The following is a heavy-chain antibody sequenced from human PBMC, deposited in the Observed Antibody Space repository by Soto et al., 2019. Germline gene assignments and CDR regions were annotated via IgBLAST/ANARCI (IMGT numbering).Heavy chain of an antibody. D-gene: IGHD3-22*01. Sequence: EVQLAESGGGLVQPGGSLRLSCAASGFTFSSYWMHWVRQAPGKGLVWVSRIKSDGSSTTYADSVKGRFTISRDNAKNTLYLQMNSLRAEDTAVYYCAREVYYDSSGYYSLAFDYWGQGTLVTVSS. CDR2: IKSDGSST. V-gene: IGHV3-74*01. J-gene: IGHJ4*02. CDR3: AREVYYDSSGYYSLAFDY. CDR1: GFTFSSYW.